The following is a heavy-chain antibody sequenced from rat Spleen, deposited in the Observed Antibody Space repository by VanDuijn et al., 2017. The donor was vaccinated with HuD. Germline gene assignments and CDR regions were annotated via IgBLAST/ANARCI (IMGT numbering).Heavy chain of an antibody. CDR2: INSAGTT. D-gene: IGHD1-12*02. V-gene: IGHV3-3*01. CDR1: GNSIANGYR. J-gene: IGHJ2*01. CDR3: ARSDGTHYYFDY. Sequence: EVQLQESGPGLVKPSQSLSLTCSVTGNSIANGYRWNWIRRFPGSNLEWMGYINSAGTTVYNPSLKSRISITRDTSKNQFFLQVNSVTTEDTATYYCARSDGTHYYFDYWGQGVMVTVSS.